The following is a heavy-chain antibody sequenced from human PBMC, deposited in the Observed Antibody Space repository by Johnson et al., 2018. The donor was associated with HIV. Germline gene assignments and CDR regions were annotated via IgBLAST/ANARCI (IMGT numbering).Heavy chain of an antibody. Sequence: QMLLVESGGGLVQPGGSLRLSCAASGFTVSSNYMSWVRQAPGKGLEWVAVISFDGSNKYYADSVKGRFTISRDNSKNTLYLQMNSLRAEDTAGYYCARAPRPDAFDIWDQGTMVTVSS. J-gene: IGHJ3*02. CDR3: ARAPRPDAFDI. CDR2: ISFDGSNK. CDR1: GFTVSSNY. V-gene: IGHV3-30*03.